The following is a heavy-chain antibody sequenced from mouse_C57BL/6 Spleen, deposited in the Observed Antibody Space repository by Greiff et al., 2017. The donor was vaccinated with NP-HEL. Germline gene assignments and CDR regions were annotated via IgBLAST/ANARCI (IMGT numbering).Heavy chain of an antibody. CDR1: GYTFTSYW. CDR2: IDPSDSYT. D-gene: IGHD1-1*01. V-gene: IGHV1-59*01. Sequence: QVQLQQPGAELVRPGTSVKLSCKASGYTFTSYWMHWVKQRPGQGLEWIGVIDPSDSYTNYNQKFKGKAPLTVDTSSSTAYMQLSSLTSEDSAVYYCATPNVARGFAYWGQGTLVTVSA. J-gene: IGHJ3*01. CDR3: ATPNVARGFAY.